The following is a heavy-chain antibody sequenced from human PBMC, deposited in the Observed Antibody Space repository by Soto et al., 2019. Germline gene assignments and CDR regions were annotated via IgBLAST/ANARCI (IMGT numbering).Heavy chain of an antibody. V-gene: IGHV3-30*18. J-gene: IGHJ6*02. CDR1: GFTFSSYG. Sequence: QVQLVESGGGLVMPGESLRLSCAASGFTFSSYGMHWVRQAPGKGLEWVAVISYDGSNKYYADSVKGRFTISRDNSKNTLYLQMNSLRAEDTAVYYCAKDRRDYYGSGKAYYYYGMDVWGQGTTVTVSS. CDR3: AKDRRDYYGSGKAYYYYGMDV. D-gene: IGHD3-10*01. CDR2: ISYDGSNK.